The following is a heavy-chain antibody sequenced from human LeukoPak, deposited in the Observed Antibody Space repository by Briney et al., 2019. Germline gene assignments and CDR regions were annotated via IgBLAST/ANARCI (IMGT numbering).Heavy chain of an antibody. Sequence: ASVKISCKVSGYTFTDYYMHWVQQAPGKGLEWMGLVDPEDGETIYAEKFQGRVTITADTSTDTAYMELSSLRSEDTAVYYCATGGYCSSTSCRGTFDYWGQGTLVTVSS. D-gene: IGHD2-2*01. CDR2: VDPEDGET. CDR1: GYTFTDYY. V-gene: IGHV1-69-2*01. CDR3: ATGGYCSSTSCRGTFDY. J-gene: IGHJ4*02.